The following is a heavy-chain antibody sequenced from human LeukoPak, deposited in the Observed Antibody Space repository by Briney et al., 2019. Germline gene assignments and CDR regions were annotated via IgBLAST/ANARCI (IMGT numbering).Heavy chain of an antibody. D-gene: IGHD1-26*01. V-gene: IGHV4-4*07. CDR2: IHTSGST. CDR1: GGSISSYY. J-gene: IGHJ5*02. CDR3: ASWPHSGSYSSKTNWFDP. Sequence: SETLSLTCTVSGGSISSYYWSWIRQPAGKGLEWIGRIHTSGSTYYNPSLKSRVTISVDTSKNQFSLKLSSVTAADTAVYYCASWPHSGSYSSKTNWFDPWGQGTLVTVSS.